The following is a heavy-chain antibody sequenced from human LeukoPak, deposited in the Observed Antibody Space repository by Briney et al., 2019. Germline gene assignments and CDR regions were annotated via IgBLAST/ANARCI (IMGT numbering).Heavy chain of an antibody. CDR1: GGSISGSNYY. D-gene: IGHD3-22*01. V-gene: IGHV4-39*07. J-gene: IGHJ3*02. CDR2: IYYLGFP. CDR3: ARDKRDFYDGSRYYQNDAFDI. Sequence: PSETLSLTCTASGGSISGSNYYWGWIRQPPGKGLEWIGSIYYLGFPYSDPSLKSRVTMSVDTSKNQFSLKLTSVTAADTAVYYCARDKRDFYDGSRYYQNDAFDIWGQGTMVTVSS.